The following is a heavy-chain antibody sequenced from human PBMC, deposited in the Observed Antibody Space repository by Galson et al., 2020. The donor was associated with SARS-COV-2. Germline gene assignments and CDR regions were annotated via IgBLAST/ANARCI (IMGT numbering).Heavy chain of an antibody. CDR1: GGSISSYY. CDR2: IYYSGST. CDR3: ARAENRDIVVVPEPRFDL. J-gene: IGHJ2*01. Sequence: SETLSLTCTVSGGSISSYYWSWIRQPPGKGLEWIGYIYYSGSTNYNPSLKSRVTISVDTSKNQFSLKLSSVTAADTAVYYCARAENRDIVVVPEPRFDLWGRGTLVTVSS. V-gene: IGHV4-59*13. D-gene: IGHD2-2*01.